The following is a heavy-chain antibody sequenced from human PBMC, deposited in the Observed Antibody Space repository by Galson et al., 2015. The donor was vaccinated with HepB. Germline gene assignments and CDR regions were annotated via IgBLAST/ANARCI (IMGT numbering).Heavy chain of an antibody. CDR2: ISYDGSNK. J-gene: IGHJ4*02. Sequence: SLRLSCAASGFTFSSYAMHWVRQAPGKGLEWVAVISYDGSNKYYADSVKGRFTISRDNSKNTLYLQMNSLRAEDTAVYYCARDLRWVGAIGNFDYWGQGTLVTVSS. CDR1: GFTFSSYA. V-gene: IGHV3-30-3*01. CDR3: ARDLRWVGAIGNFDY. D-gene: IGHD1-26*01.